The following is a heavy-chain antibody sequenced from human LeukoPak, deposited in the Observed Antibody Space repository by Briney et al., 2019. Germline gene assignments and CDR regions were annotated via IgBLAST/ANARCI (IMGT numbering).Heavy chain of an antibody. V-gene: IGHV3-30-3*01. D-gene: IGHD3-10*01. J-gene: IGHJ6*02. CDR3: ASQGGLLWFGELSGGMDV. CDR2: ISYEGSNK. Sequence: GGSLRLSCAASGFTFSSYAMNWVRQAPGEGLEWVAFISYEGSNKYYADSVKGRFTISRDNSKNTLYLQMNSLRAEDTAVYYCASQGGLLWFGELSGGMDVWGQGTTVTVSS. CDR1: GFTFSSYA.